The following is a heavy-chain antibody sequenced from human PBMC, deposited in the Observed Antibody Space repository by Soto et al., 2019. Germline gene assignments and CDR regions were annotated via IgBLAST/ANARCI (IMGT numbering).Heavy chain of an antibody. D-gene: IGHD1-26*01. J-gene: IGHJ6*02. Sequence: VGSLRLSCAASGFTFSSYSMNWVRQAPGKGLEWVSSISSSSSYIYYADSVKGRFTISRDNAKNSLYLQMNSLRAEDTAVYYCARVAQGDYYYYGMDVWGQGTTVTVSS. CDR2: ISSSSSYI. CDR3: ARVAQGDYYYYGMDV. V-gene: IGHV3-21*01. CDR1: GFTFSSYS.